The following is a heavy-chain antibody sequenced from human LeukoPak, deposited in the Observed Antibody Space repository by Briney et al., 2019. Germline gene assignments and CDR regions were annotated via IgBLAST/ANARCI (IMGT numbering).Heavy chain of an antibody. J-gene: IGHJ6*02. Sequence: ASVKVSCKASGYTFTSYGISWVRQAPGQGLEWMGWISAYNGNTNYAQKLQGRVTMTTDTSTSTAYMELRSLRSDGTAVYYCARVRRQQWLVHYYGMDVWGQGTTVTVSS. D-gene: IGHD6-19*01. CDR3: ARVRRQQWLVHYYGMDV. V-gene: IGHV1-18*01. CDR2: ISAYNGNT. CDR1: GYTFTSYG.